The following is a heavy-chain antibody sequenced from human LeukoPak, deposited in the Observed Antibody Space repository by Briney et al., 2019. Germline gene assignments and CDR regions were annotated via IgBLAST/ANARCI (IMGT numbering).Heavy chain of an antibody. Sequence: PSETLSLTCTVSGGSINSSSHYWSWIRQPPGKGLEWIGEINHTGTTNYNPSLKSRVTISVDTSKNQFSLKLKSVTAADTAVYYCARKEGGQLANTRRWFDPWGQGTLVTVSS. CDR2: INHTGTT. CDR3: ARKEGGQLANTRRWFDP. D-gene: IGHD6-13*01. J-gene: IGHJ5*02. V-gene: IGHV4-39*07. CDR1: GGSINSSSHY.